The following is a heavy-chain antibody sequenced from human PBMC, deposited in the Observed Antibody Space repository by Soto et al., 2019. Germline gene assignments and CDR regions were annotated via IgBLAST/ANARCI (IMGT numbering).Heavy chain of an antibody. V-gene: IGHV1-18*01. CDR2: ITPYNGNT. Sequence: QVQLVQSGAEVKNPGASVKVSCQASNYLFGAFGISWVRQAPGQGLEWMGWITPYNGNTHYAEKFQDRVTMTADKSTTTAYMEVSRLTSDDTAVYFCARISARRNDFAVLGQGTVVTVSS. J-gene: IGHJ3*01. CDR1: NYLFGAFG. CDR3: ARISARRNDFAV.